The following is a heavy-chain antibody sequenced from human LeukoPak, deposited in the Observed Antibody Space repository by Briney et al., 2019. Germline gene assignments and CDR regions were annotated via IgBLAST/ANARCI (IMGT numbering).Heavy chain of an antibody. CDR3: PRAMGAMCSILGGVDY. D-gene: IGHD3-9*01. V-gene: IGHV3-33*01. CDR2: ICYDGGNK. Sequence: GGTLSLSCAASGFPYRSYGMHWVRQPPAKGLEGVAVICYDGGNKYFADSVKGRFTIPRDNSKNTLYLQMNSLRDEDTAGYYCPRAMGAMCSILGGVDYWGQGTLVGV. J-gene: IGHJ4*02. CDR1: GFPYRSYG.